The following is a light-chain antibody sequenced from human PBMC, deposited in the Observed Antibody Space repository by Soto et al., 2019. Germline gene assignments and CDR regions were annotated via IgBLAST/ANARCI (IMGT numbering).Light chain of an antibody. CDR3: QQYGTSPDT. V-gene: IGKV3-20*01. Sequence: EIVSTQSPGTLSLSPGERATLSCRASQSISSSFLAWYQHKPGQAPRLLIYGASSRATGIPDRFSGSGSGTEFTLTFSRLEPEDFAVYYCQQYGTSPDTFGQGTKLEIE. CDR1: QSISSSF. CDR2: GAS. J-gene: IGKJ2*01.